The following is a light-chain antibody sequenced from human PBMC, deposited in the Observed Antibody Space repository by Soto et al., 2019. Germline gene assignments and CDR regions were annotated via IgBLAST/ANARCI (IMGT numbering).Light chain of an antibody. CDR1: QSVSSSY. V-gene: IGKV3D-20*02. Sequence: EIVLTQSPGTLSLSPGERATLSCRASQSVSSSYLAWYQQKPGQAPRLLIYDASSRATGIPARFSGSGSGTDFTLTISSLEPEDFAVYYCQQRSNWPRAFGPGTKVEIK. CDR2: DAS. J-gene: IGKJ1*01. CDR3: QQRSNWPRA.